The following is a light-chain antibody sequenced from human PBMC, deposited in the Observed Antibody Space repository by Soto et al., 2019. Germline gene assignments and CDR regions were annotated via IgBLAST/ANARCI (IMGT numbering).Light chain of an antibody. V-gene: IGLV1-44*01. J-gene: IGLJ1*01. CDR2: SNN. CDR3: AAWDDSLNGYV. CDR1: SSNIGSNT. Sequence: QSVLTQSPSSSGTPGERATISGSGSSSNIGSNTVNWYQQLPGTAPKLLIYSNNQRPSGVPDRFSGSKSGTSASLAISGLQSEDEADYYCAAWDDSLNGYVFGTGTKVTVL.